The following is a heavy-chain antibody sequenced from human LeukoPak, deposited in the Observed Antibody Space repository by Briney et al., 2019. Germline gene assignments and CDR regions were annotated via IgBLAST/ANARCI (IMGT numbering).Heavy chain of an antibody. CDR2: ISSSSNTI. J-gene: IGHJ4*02. D-gene: IGHD5-12*01. V-gene: IGHV3-48*02. CDR3: ARDILTKQAYSGYDN. Sequence: GGSLRLSCAASGFTFSNYNMNWVRQAPGKGLEWVSYISSSSNTIYYADSVKGRFTISRDNAKNSLYLQMNSLRDEDTAVYYCARDILTKQAYSGYDNWGQGTLVTVSS. CDR1: GFTFSNYN.